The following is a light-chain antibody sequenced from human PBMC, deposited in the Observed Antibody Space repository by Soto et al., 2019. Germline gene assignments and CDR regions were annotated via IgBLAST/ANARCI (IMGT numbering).Light chain of an antibody. CDR3: AAWDDSLNGYV. V-gene: IGLV2-8*01. J-gene: IGLJ1*01. CDR2: EVN. Sequence: QSVLTQPPSASGSPGQSVAISCTGTSGDVGGYNYVSWYQQHPGKAPKLMIYEVNKRPSGVPDRFSGSKSGNTASLTVSGLQAEDEADYYCAAWDDSLNGYVFGTGTKVTVL. CDR1: SGDVGGYNY.